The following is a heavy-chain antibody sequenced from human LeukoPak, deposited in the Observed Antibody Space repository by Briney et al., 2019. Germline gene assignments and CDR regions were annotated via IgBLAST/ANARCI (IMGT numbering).Heavy chain of an antibody. CDR2: ISYDGSDE. J-gene: IGHJ4*02. Sequence: GGSLRLSCAASGFTFSSYAMHWVRQAPGKGLEWVGVISYDGSDEYYTDSVKGRFTISRDNSKNTVYLQMNSLRADDTAVYYCARDFTPEWFDIHWGQGTLVTVS. D-gene: IGHD3-3*01. V-gene: IGHV3-30*04. CDR1: GFTFSSYA. CDR3: ARDFTPEWFDIH.